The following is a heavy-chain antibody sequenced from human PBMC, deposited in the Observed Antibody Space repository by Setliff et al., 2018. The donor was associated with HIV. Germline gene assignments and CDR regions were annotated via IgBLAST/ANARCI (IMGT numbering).Heavy chain of an antibody. CDR2: IQSGGII. CDR3: AKLDYYDYSGSWARKVAIDF. V-gene: IGHV3-23*01. Sequence: GGSLRLSCAASGFTLSNSAMTWVRQKPGRGLEWVSLIQSGGIIYYADSVKGRFTITRDNSNNILSLQMSSLRAEDTALYYCAKLDYYDYSGSWARKVAIDFWGRGTMVTVSS. CDR1: GFTLSNSA. J-gene: IGHJ3*01. D-gene: IGHD3-22*01.